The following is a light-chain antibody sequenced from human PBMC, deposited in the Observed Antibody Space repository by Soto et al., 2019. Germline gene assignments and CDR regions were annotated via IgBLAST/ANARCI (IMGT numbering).Light chain of an antibody. CDR3: QQYNAWALT. CDR2: VAS. V-gene: IGKV3-15*01. CDR1: QSVNSN. Sequence: EIVMTQSPATLSVSPGERVTLSCRASQSVNSNLAWYQQKPGQTPKLLIYVASTKATGIPARFSGSGSGTEFTLTISSLHSEDFAYYYFQQYNAWALTFGGGTKVEFK. J-gene: IGKJ4*01.